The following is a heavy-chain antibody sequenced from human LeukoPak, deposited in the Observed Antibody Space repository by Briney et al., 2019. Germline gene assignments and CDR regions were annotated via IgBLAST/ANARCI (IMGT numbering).Heavy chain of an antibody. CDR2: ISSSSSYI. V-gene: IGHV3-21*01. CDR3: AREGWDSGYPFDY. J-gene: IGHJ4*02. CDR1: GFTFSSYS. D-gene: IGHD3-22*01. Sequence: GGSLRLSCAASGFTFSSYSMNWVRQAPGKGLEWVSSISSSSSYIYYADSVKGRFTISRDKAKNSLYMQMNSLRAEDTAVYFCAREGWDSGYPFDYWGQGTLVTASS.